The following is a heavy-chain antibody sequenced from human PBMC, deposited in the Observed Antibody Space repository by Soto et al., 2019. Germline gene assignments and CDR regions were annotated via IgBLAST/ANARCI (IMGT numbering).Heavy chain of an antibody. CDR3: ARDATSIAARPTDY. V-gene: IGHV1-18*01. J-gene: IGHJ4*02. D-gene: IGHD6-6*01. CDR1: GYTFINYD. Sequence: QVQLVQSGPDVKKPGASVKVSCKASGYTFINYDISWVRQAPGQGLEWMGWISANSGNTKFAQKFQGRVTMTTDTSTSTAYMELRSLTSDDTAVYFCARDATSIAARPTDYWCQGTLVTVSS. CDR2: ISANSGNT.